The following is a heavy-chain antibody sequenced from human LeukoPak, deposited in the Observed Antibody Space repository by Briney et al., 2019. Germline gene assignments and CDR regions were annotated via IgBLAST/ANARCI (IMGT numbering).Heavy chain of an antibody. V-gene: IGHV1-2*02. D-gene: IGHD1-26*01. Sequence: GASVKVSCKASGYTFTSYGISWVRQAPGQGLEWMGWINPNSGGTNYAQKFQGRVTMTRDTSISTAYMELSRLRSDDTAVYYCARGRGGSYSAFDYWGQGTLVTVSS. CDR1: GYTFTSYG. CDR2: INPNSGGT. J-gene: IGHJ4*02. CDR3: ARGRGGSYSAFDY.